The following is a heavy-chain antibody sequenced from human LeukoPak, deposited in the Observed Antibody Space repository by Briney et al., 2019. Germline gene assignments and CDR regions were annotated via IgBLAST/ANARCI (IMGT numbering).Heavy chain of an antibody. CDR2: ISAYNGNT. CDR1: GYTFTSYG. D-gene: IGHD3-3*01. Sequence: ASVKVSCKASGYTFTSYGISWVRQAPGQGLEWMGWISAYNGNTNYAQKLQGRVTMTTDTSTSTAYMELRSLRSDDTAVYYCARDATTYYDFWSGYFSRYYFDYWGQGTLVTVSS. J-gene: IGHJ4*02. V-gene: IGHV1-18*01. CDR3: ARDATTYYDFWSGYFSRYYFDY.